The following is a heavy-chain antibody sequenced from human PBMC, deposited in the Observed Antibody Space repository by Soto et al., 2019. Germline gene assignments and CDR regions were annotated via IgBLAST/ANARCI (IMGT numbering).Heavy chain of an antibody. J-gene: IGHJ4*02. Sequence: PSETLSLTCTVSGGSISNSGYYWGCIRQPPGKGLEWIGSIHYTGSTYYNPSLKSRLTISVDTSKNQFSLKLTSVTAADTAVYYCVRLLDYYGSGSPYDYWGQGTLVTVSS. V-gene: IGHV4-39*01. CDR2: IHYTGST. D-gene: IGHD3-10*01. CDR3: VRLLDYYGSGSPYDY. CDR1: GGSISNSGYY.